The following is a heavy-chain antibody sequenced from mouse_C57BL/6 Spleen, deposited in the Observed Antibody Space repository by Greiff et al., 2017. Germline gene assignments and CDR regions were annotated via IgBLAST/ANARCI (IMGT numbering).Heavy chain of an antibody. CDR2: INPSSGYT. CDR3: ARGLFITTGDFDV. CDR1: GYTFTSYT. V-gene: IGHV1-4*01. Sequence: QVQLQQSGAELARPGASVKMSCKASGYTFTSYTMHWVKQRPGQGLEWIGYINPSSGYTKYNQKFKDKATLTADKSSSTASMQLSSLTSEDSAVYYCARGLFITTGDFDVWGTGTTVTVSS. D-gene: IGHD1-1*01. J-gene: IGHJ1*03.